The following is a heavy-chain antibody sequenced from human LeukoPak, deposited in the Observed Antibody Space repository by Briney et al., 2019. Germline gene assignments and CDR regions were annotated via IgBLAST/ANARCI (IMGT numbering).Heavy chain of an antibody. CDR1: GFTFSSYG. J-gene: IGHJ4*02. CDR2: IWYDGSNK. CDR3: ARGSSYFDY. Sequence: QAGRSLRLSCAASGFTFSSYGMHWVRQAPGKGLGWVAVIWYDGSNKYYADSVKGRFTISRDKSKNTLYLQMNSLRAEDTAVYYCARGSSYFDYWGQGTLVTVSS. V-gene: IGHV3-33*01.